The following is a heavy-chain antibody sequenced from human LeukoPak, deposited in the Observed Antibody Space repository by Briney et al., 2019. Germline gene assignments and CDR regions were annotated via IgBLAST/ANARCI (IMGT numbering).Heavy chain of an antibody. J-gene: IGHJ6*03. CDR3: ARDDHYNYYYMDV. CDR1: GFIFSTYS. V-gene: IGHV3-48*01. CDR2: ISSSSSTI. Sequence: GGSLRLSCAASGFIFSTYSMNWVRQSPGKGLEWVSYISSSSSTIYYADSVKGRFTISRDNAENSLYLQMNSLGAEDSAVYYCARDDHYNYYYMDVWGKGTTVTVSS.